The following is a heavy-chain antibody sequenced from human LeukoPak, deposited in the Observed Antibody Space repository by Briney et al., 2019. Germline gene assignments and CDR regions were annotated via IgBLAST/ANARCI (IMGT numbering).Heavy chain of an antibody. CDR3: AREVQQQLNDAFDI. D-gene: IGHD6-13*01. Sequence: SETLSLTCTVSGYSISSGYYWGWIRQPPGKGLEWIGSIYHSGSTYYNPSLKSRVTISVDKSKNQFSLKLSSVTAADTAVYYCAREVQQQLNDAFDIWGQGTMVTVSS. J-gene: IGHJ3*02. CDR1: GYSISSGYY. CDR2: IYHSGST. V-gene: IGHV4-38-2*02.